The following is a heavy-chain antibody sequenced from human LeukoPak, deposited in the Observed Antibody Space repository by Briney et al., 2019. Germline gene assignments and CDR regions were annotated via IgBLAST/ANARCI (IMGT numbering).Heavy chain of an antibody. CDR3: TRESTFCASTSCYRPEDY. CDR1: GFTFSNYW. J-gene: IGHJ4*02. Sequence: PGGSLRLSCAASGFTFSNYWMHWVRQAPGKGLLCVSRINPDGSSTTYAESVKGRFTMSRDNAKNTLYLQMDSLRAEDTAVYYCTRESTFCASTSCYRPEDYWGQGTLAIVSS. V-gene: IGHV3-74*01. D-gene: IGHD2-2*01. CDR2: INPDGSST.